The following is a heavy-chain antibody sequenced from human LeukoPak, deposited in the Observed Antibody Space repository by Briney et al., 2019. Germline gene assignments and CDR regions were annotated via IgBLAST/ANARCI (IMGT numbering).Heavy chain of an antibody. CDR3: ARSEPAIVATTNFDY. CDR2: IYYTGTT. CDR1: GGSFSGFY. J-gene: IGHJ4*02. V-gene: IGHV4-34*01. D-gene: IGHD5-12*01. Sequence: SETLSLTCEVYGGSFSGFYWSWIRQSPGKGLEWIGEIYYTGTTNYNPSLKSRVTISIDKSKKQMSLKLSSVTAADTAVYYCARSEPAIVATTNFDYWGQGTLVTVSS.